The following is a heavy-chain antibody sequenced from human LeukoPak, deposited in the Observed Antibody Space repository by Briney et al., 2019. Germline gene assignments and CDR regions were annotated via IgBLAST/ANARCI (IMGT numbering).Heavy chain of an antibody. J-gene: IGHJ3*02. CDR3: ARPRLGGDYVTVDAFDI. V-gene: IGHV3-30*03. D-gene: IGHD4-17*01. CDR2: ISYDGSNK. Sequence: QPGGSLRLSCAASGFTFSSYGMHWVRQAPGEGLEWVAVISYDGSNKYYADSVKGRFTISRDNSKNTLYLQMNSLRAEDTAVYYCARPRLGGDYVTVDAFDIWGQGTMVTVSS. CDR1: GFTFSSYG.